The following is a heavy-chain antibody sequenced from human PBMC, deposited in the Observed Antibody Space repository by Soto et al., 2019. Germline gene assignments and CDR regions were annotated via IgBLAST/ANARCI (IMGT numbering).Heavy chain of an antibody. Sequence: GGSLRLCCAASGFTFSSYAMSWVRQASGKGLEWVGHVRSKPNNYETAYAASVKGRFTISRDDSKNTVYLQMNSLQTEDTAVYYCTSLSSWFAYWGQGTLVTVSS. V-gene: IGHV3-73*01. CDR2: VRSKPNNYET. D-gene: IGHD6-13*01. CDR1: GFTFSSYA. J-gene: IGHJ4*02. CDR3: TSLSSWFAY.